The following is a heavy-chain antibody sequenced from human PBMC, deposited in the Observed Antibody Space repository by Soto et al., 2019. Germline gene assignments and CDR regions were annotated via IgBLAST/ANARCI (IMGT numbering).Heavy chain of an antibody. CDR3: AKDQEGSGSHWLGYNYYGMDV. V-gene: IGHV3-11*01. D-gene: IGHD3-10*01. CDR1: GFTISDYY. J-gene: IGHJ6*02. Sequence: GGSLRLSCEASGFTISDYYMSRIRQAPGKGLEWASYISSVGTTTYYADSVKGRFSISMDNAKNSLYLQMNSLRAEDTAVYFCAKDQEGSGSHWLGYNYYGMDVWGQGTTVTVSS. CDR2: ISSVGTTT.